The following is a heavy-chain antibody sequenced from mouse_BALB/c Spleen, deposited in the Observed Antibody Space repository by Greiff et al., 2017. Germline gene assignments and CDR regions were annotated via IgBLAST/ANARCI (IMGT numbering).Heavy chain of an antibody. V-gene: IGHV5-17*02. Sequence: EVQVVESGGGLVQPGGSRKLSCAASGFTFSSFGMHWVRQAPEKGLEWVAYISSGSSTIYYADTVKGRFTISRDNPKNTLFLQMTSLRSEDTAMYYCARSRRSFYFDYWGQGTTLTVSS. J-gene: IGHJ2*01. D-gene: IGHD1-1*01. CDR1: GFTFSSFG. CDR3: ARSRRSFYFDY. CDR2: ISSGSSTI.